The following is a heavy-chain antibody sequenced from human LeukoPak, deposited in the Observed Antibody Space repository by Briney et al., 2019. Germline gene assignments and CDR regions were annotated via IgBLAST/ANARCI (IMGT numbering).Heavy chain of an antibody. V-gene: IGHV1-18*01. CDR1: GYTFTTYA. CDR3: ARDLAYYGMDV. Sequence: ASVTISFKASGYTFTTYAITWVRQAPGQGLEWMGWISASNGNANYAQKLQGRLTMTTDTSTSTAYMELRSLRSDDTAVYYCARDLAYYGMDVWGQGTTVTVSS. CDR2: ISASNGNA. J-gene: IGHJ6*01.